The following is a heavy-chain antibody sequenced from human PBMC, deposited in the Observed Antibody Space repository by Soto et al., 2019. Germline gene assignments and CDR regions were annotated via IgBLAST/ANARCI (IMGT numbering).Heavy chain of an antibody. CDR1: GGSISFDHYH. CDR3: AREEDGDDRDYYGLDV. Sequence: SETLSLTCTVSGGSISFDHYHWTWIRQPPGKGLEWIGYVHYSGSVLYNPSLQSRVSISVDTSKNQFSLKLSSVTAADTAVYFCAREEDGDDRDYYGLDVWGQGTTVTV. CDR2: VHYSGSV. D-gene: IGHD4-17*01. J-gene: IGHJ6*02. V-gene: IGHV4-30-4*01.